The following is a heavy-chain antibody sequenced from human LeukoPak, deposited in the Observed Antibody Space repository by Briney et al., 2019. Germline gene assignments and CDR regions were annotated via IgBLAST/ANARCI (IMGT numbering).Heavy chain of an antibody. Sequence: GGSLRLSCAASGFNLRDYWMHWVRQAPGKGLVWVSRLGTDGTYTNYADSVRGRFTISRDNAKNTLYLQMDSLRAEDTAFYYCVRDPSNSGNWFDLWGQGTLVTVPS. J-gene: IGHJ5*02. CDR3: VRDPSNSGNWFDL. D-gene: IGHD4-11*01. V-gene: IGHV3-74*01. CDR1: GFNLRDYW. CDR2: LGTDGTYT.